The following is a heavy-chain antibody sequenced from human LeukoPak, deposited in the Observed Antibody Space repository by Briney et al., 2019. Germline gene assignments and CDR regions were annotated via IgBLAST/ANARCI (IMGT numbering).Heavy chain of an antibody. CDR1: GGSISSSSSY. D-gene: IGHD5-18*01. CDR3: ARFSGYIYGYDY. Sequence: PSETLSLTCTVSGGSISSSSSYWGWLRQPPGKGLEWIGTTYNSWRNYYNPSLKSRVTISGDTSKNRFSLKVTSVTAADTAVYYCARFSGYIYGYDYWGQGTLVTVSS. J-gene: IGHJ4*02. V-gene: IGHV4-39*01. CDR2: TYNSWRN.